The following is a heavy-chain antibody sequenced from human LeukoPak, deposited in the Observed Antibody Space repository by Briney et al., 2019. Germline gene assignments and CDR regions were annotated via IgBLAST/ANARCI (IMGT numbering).Heavy chain of an antibody. D-gene: IGHD2-2*02. CDR1: GGSISSGDYY. CDR3: ARLGYCSSTSCYTLQGWFDP. CDR2: IYYSGST. Sequence: SETLSLTCTVSGGSISSGDYYWSWIRQPPGKGLEWIGYIYYSGSTYHNPSLKSRVTISVDTSKNQFSLKLSSVTAADTAVYYCARLGYCSSTSCYTLQGWFDPWGQGTLVTVSS. V-gene: IGHV4-30-4*01. J-gene: IGHJ5*02.